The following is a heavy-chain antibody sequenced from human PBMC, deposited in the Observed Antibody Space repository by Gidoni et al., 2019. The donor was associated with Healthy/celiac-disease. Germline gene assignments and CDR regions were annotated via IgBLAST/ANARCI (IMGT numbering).Heavy chain of an antibody. CDR3: AREAVGSGGSCYFDY. CDR1: GGSISSYY. D-gene: IGHD2-15*01. CDR2: IYYSGST. J-gene: IGHJ4*02. Sequence: QVQLQESGPGLVKPSETLSLTCTVSGGSISSYYWSWIRQPPGKGLEWIGYIYYSGSTNYNPSLKSRVTISVDTSKNQFSLKLSSVTAADTAVYYCAREAVGSGGSCYFDYWGQGTLVTVSS. V-gene: IGHV4-59*01.